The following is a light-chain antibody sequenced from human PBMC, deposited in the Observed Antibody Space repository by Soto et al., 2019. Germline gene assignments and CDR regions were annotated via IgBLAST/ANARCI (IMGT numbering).Light chain of an antibody. J-gene: IGKJ1*01. CDR3: HQYGNSPRT. CDR1: QSVISPF. V-gene: IGKV3-20*01. Sequence: EIVLTQSPGTLSLSPGERATLSGRASQSVISPFLAWYQQKPGQAPRLLIYAASSRAAGIPGRFSGSGSGTELTLTISRLEPEDFAVDSCHQYGNSPRTFGQGTKVEIK. CDR2: AAS.